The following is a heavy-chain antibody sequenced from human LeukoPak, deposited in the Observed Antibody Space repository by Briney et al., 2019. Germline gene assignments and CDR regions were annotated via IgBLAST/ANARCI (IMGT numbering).Heavy chain of an antibody. V-gene: IGHV1-69*04. CDR1: GGTFSSYA. CDR2: IIPILGIA. Sequence: GSSVKVSCKASGGTFSSYAISWVRQAPGQGLEWMGRIIPILGIANYAQKFQGRVTITADKSTSTAYMELSSLRSEDTAVYYCARASIYYDFWGGPSRHDAFDIWGQGTMVTVSS. D-gene: IGHD3-3*01. CDR3: ARASIYYDFWGGPSRHDAFDI. J-gene: IGHJ3*02.